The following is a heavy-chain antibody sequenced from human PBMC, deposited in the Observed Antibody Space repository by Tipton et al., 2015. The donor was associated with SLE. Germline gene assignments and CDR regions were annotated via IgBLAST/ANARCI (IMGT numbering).Heavy chain of an antibody. J-gene: IGHJ4*02. V-gene: IGHV4-59*08. CDR2: ISFSGLT. Sequence: LRLSCTVSGGSISGYYWSWVRQPPGKGLGWIGYISFSGLTNYNPSVRSRVSTSMDASKNKFSLQMSSVTAADTALYYCARHKLGFYSSYFDLWGQGTLVQVAS. D-gene: IGHD3-3*01. CDR3: ARHKLGFYSSYFDL. CDR1: GGSISGYY.